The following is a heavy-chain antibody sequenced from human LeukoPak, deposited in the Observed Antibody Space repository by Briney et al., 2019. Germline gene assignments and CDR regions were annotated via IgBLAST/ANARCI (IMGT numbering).Heavy chain of an antibody. V-gene: IGHV5-51*01. Sequence: GESLKISCKGSGYTFTSYWIGWVRQMPGKGLEWMGIIYPGDSDTTYSPSFQGQVTISADKSITTAYLQWSSLKASDTAIYYCARHSTSSGSYYPHSWGQGTLVTVSS. D-gene: IGHD3-10*01. CDR2: IYPGDSDT. CDR1: GYTFTSYW. J-gene: IGHJ4*02. CDR3: ARHSTSSGSYYPHS.